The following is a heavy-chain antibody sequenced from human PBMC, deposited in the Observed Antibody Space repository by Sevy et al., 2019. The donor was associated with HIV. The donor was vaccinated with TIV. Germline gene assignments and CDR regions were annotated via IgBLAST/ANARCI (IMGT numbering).Heavy chain of an antibody. CDR1: GDSVSSNSAA. J-gene: IGHJ3*02. D-gene: IGHD6-13*01. CDR3: ARGCIAAAGMTDAFDI. Sequence: KQSQTLSLTCAISGDSVSSNSAAWNWIRQSPSRGLEWLVRTYYRSKWYNDYAVSVKSRITINPDTSKNQFSQKLNSVTPEDTAVYYCARGCIAAAGMTDAFDIWGQGTMVTVSS. V-gene: IGHV6-1*01. CDR2: TYYRSKWYN.